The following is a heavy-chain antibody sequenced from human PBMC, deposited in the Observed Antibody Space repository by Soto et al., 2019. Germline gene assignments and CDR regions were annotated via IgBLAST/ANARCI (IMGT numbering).Heavy chain of an antibody. CDR3: ARLDVFGEVSYGMDV. Sequence: SETLSLTCTVSGGSISSSSYYWGWIRQPPGKGLEWIGSIYYSGSTYYNPSLKSRVTISVDTSKNQFSLKLSSVTAADTAVYYCARLDVFGEVSYGMDVWGQGTTVTVSS. D-gene: IGHD3-3*01. V-gene: IGHV4-39*01. CDR1: GGSISSSSYY. J-gene: IGHJ6*02. CDR2: IYYSGST.